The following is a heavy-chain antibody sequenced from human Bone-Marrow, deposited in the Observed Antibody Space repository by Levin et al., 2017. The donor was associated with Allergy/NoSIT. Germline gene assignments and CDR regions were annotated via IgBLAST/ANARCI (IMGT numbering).Heavy chain of an antibody. CDR2: INTGNLNT. J-gene: IGHJ5*02. V-gene: IGHV1-3*04. CDR1: GYTFTKYS. D-gene: IGHD3-3*01. CDR3: ARDALEWSLGWFDP. Sequence: ASVKVSCKASGYTFTKYSLHWVRQAPSQRLEWMGWINTGNLNTKYSQNFQGRVTLSWDASATTAYMELSRLKSEDTAVYYCARDALEWSLGWFDPWGQGTLVTVSS.